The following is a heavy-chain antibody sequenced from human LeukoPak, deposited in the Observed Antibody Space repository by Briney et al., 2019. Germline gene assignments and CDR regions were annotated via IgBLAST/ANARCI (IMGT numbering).Heavy chain of an antibody. J-gene: IGHJ4*02. CDR3: ARVMVRGVIDY. CDR1: GGSISSYY. D-gene: IGHD3-10*01. Sequence: SETLSLTCTVSGGSISSYYWSWIRQPPGKGLEWIGYIYYSGSTNYNPSLRSRVTISVDTSKNQFSLKLSSVTAADTAVYYCARVMVRGVIDYWGQGTLVTVSS. V-gene: IGHV4-59*01. CDR2: IYYSGST.